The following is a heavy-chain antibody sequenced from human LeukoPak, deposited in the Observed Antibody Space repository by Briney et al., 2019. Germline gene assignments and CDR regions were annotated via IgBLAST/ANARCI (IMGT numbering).Heavy chain of an antibody. CDR1: GGTFSSYA. V-gene: IGHV1-46*01. D-gene: IGHD6-13*01. J-gene: IGHJ4*02. CDR3: ARLYRGLSSIWPVGF. CDR2: INPSDGST. Sequence: ASVKVSCKASGGTFSSYAISWVRQAPGQGLEWLGMINPSDGSTTYAQKFQGRVTVTRDTSTSTVYMELSSLRSDDTAVYYCARLYRGLSSIWPVGFWGQGTLVTVSS.